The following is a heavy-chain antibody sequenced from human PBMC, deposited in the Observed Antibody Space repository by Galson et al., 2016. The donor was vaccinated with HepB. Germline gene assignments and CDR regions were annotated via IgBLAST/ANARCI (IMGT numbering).Heavy chain of an antibody. Sequence: SLRLSCAASGFTFSDSAMHWVRQAPGKGLEWVGRIKSKTSGGTADYAAPVKGRFTISRDDSKNSLSLQMNSLKTEDTAVYYCTTGSVDDIIPVVVTDAEDHWGQGTLVTVSS. CDR3: TTGSVDDIIPVVVTDAEDH. CDR2: IKSKTSGGTA. V-gene: IGHV3-15*07. J-gene: IGHJ4*02. CDR1: GFTFSDSA. D-gene: IGHD3-22*01.